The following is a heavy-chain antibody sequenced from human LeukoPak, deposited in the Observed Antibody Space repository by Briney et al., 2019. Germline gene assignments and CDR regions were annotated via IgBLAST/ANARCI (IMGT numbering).Heavy chain of an antibody. CDR1: GFTFSSYA. CDR3: ARERGAGLSSSWVDY. J-gene: IGHJ4*02. CDR2: ISSSSTYM. D-gene: IGHD6-13*01. Sequence: PGGSLRLSCAASGFTFSSYAMSWVRQVPGKGLEWVSSISSSSTYMYYADSVKGRFTISRDNANNSLYLQMNSLRVEDTAVYYCARERGAGLSSSWVDYWGQGTLVAVSS. V-gene: IGHV3-21*01.